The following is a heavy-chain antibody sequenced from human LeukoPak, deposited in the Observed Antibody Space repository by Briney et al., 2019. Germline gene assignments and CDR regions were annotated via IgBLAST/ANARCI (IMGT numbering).Heavy chain of an antibody. Sequence: PSETLSLTCTVSGGSISSYYWSWIRQPPGKGLEWIGYFYYSGSTNHNPSLKSRVTISVDTSNNQFSLKLSSVTAADTAVYYCARDLKQQLVLGAFDIWGQGTMVTVSS. CDR3: ARDLKQQLVLGAFDI. J-gene: IGHJ3*02. CDR1: GGSISSYY. V-gene: IGHV4-59*01. D-gene: IGHD6-13*01. CDR2: FYYSGST.